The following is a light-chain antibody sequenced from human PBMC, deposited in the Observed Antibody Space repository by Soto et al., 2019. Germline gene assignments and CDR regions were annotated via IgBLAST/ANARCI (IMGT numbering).Light chain of an antibody. Sequence: DIQMTQSPSTLSASVGDRVAITCRASQSISTWLAWYQQKPGKAPKLLIFKASTLESGVPSRFSGSGSGTEFTLTISSLQPDDFATYYCQQYNSFSRTFGQGTTVDSK. CDR2: KAS. V-gene: IGKV1-5*03. J-gene: IGKJ2*01. CDR1: QSISTW. CDR3: QQYNSFSRT.